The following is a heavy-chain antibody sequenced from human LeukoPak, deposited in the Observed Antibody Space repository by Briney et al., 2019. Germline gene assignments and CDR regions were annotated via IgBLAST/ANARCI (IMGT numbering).Heavy chain of an antibody. CDR2: ISAYKGNT. CDR3: ARESGAGWAPTENGAFDI. J-gene: IGHJ3*02. CDR1: GYTFTTYG. D-gene: IGHD2-15*01. V-gene: IGHV1-18*01. Sequence: SVTVSHKASGYTFTTYGISWVRQAPGQGPEWMGWISAYKGNTNYAQKLQGRVTMTTDTSTSTAYMELRSLKPDDTAMYYGARESGAGWAPTENGAFDIWGQGTMVTVSS.